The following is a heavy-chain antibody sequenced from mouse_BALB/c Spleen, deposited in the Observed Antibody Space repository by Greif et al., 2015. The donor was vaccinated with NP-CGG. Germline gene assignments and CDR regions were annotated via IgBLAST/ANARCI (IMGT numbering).Heavy chain of an antibody. Sequence: VQLQQSGAELVKPGASVKLSCKASGYTFTSYWMHWVKQRPGQGLEWIGEINPSNGRTNYNEKFKSKATLTVDESSSTAYMQLSSLTSEDSAVYYCAIYDGYYYYAMDYWGQGTSVTVSS. J-gene: IGHJ4*01. CDR2: INPSNGRT. D-gene: IGHD2-3*01. CDR3: AIYDGYYYYAMDY. CDR1: GYTFTSYW. V-gene: IGHV1S81*02.